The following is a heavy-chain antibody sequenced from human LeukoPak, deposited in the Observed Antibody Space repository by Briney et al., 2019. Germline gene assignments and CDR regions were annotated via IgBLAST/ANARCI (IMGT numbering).Heavy chain of an antibody. Sequence: GRSLRLSCAASGFTFSSYAMHWVRQAPGKGLEWVAVIPYDGSNKYYADSVKGRFTISRDNSKNTLYLQMNSLRAEDTAVYYCAREGPTSGSYDWFDPWGQGTLVTVSS. J-gene: IGHJ5*02. CDR2: IPYDGSNK. D-gene: IGHD1-26*01. V-gene: IGHV3-30-3*01. CDR3: AREGPTSGSYDWFDP. CDR1: GFTFSSYA.